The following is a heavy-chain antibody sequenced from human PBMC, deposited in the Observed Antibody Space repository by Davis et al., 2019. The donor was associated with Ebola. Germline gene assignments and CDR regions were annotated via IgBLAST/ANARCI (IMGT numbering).Heavy chain of an antibody. CDR2: INHSGST. CDR3: ARAEAWLVPAWFDP. Sequence: GSLRLSCAVYGGSFSGYYWSWIRQPPGKGLEWIGEINHSGSTNYNPSLKSRVTISVDTSKNQFSLKLSSVTAADTAVYYCARAEAWLVPAWFDPWGQGTLVTVSS. D-gene: IGHD6-19*01. CDR1: GGSFSGYY. V-gene: IGHV4-34*01. J-gene: IGHJ5*02.